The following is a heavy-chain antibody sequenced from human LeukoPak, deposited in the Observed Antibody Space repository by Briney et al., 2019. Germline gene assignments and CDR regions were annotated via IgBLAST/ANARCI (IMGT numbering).Heavy chain of an antibody. CDR1: GFTFSSYW. CDR2: INSDGSST. V-gene: IGHV3-74*01. Sequence: GGSLRLSCAASGFTFSSYWMHWVRQAPGKGLVWVSRINSDGSSTSYADSVKGRFTISRDNAENTLYLQMNSLRAEDTAVYYCARDPYNGYYGDDYYYYMDVWGKGTTVTISS. CDR3: ARDPYNGYYGDDYYYYMDV. D-gene: IGHD4-17*01. J-gene: IGHJ6*03.